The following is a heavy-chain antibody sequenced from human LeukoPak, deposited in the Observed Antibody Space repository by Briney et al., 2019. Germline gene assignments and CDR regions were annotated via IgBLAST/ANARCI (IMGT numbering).Heavy chain of an antibody. CDR1: GFSFSAYE. CDR2: ISSSSSYI. D-gene: IGHD3-10*01. V-gene: IGHV3-21*01. J-gene: IGHJ4*02. Sequence: GGSLRLSCAASGFSFSAYEMNWVRQAPGKGLEWVSSISSSSSYIYYADSVKGRFTISRDNAKNSLYLQMNSLRAEDTAVYYCARGGHGSGSYYMAYWGQGTLVTVSS. CDR3: ARGGHGSGSYYMAY.